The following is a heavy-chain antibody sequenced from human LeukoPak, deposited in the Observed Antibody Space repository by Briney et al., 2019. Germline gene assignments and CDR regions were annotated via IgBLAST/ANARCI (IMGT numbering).Heavy chain of an antibody. V-gene: IGHV3-7*01. CDR2: IEQNGRET. CDR1: GFTFSSYW. D-gene: IGHD3-3*02. CDR3: ARIAWTTIYFDN. J-gene: IGHJ4*02. Sequence: GGSLRLSCAASGFTFSSYWMHWVRQAPGKGLEWVANIEQNGRETFYVDSLKGRFTISRDNAKNSLYLEMDSLRAEDTAVYFCARIAWTTIYFDNWGQGTLVTVSS.